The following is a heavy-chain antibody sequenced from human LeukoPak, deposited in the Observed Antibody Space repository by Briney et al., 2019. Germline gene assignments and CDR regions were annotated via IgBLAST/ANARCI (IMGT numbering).Heavy chain of an antibody. V-gene: IGHV4-59*12. CDR3: ARDDPVAGRFDP. Sequence: SETLSLTCAVYGGSFSGYYWSWIRQPPGKGLEWIGYIYYSGSTNYNPSLKSRVTISVDTSKNQFSLKLSSVTAADTAVYYCARDDPVAGRFDPWGQGTLVTVSS. CDR2: IYYSGST. CDR1: GGSFSGYY. J-gene: IGHJ5*02. D-gene: IGHD6-19*01.